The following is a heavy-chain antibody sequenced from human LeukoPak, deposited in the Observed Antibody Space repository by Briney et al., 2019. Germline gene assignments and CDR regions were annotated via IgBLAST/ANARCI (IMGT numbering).Heavy chain of an antibody. CDR2: ITDIGKNT. Sequence: GGSLRLSCEASGFTFGNYAMAWVRQIPGKGLEWVSCITDIGKNTYHTDSVKGRFTISRDNSKNTLSLQMNSLRVEDTAVYYCAKATQRYCTGGTCYPLDYWGQGTLVTVSS. CDR1: GFTFGNYA. D-gene: IGHD2-8*02. V-gene: IGHV3-23*01. CDR3: AKATQRYCTGGTCYPLDY. J-gene: IGHJ4*02.